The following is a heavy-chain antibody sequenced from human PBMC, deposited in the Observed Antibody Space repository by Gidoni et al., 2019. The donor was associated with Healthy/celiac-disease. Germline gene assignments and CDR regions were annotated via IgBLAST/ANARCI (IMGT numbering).Heavy chain of an antibody. V-gene: IGHV3-23*01. CDR1: GFTFSSYA. CDR2: ISGSGGST. CDR3: AKDTGYSSSWPQWFDP. J-gene: IGHJ5*02. D-gene: IGHD6-13*01. Sequence: EVQLLESGGGLVQPGGSLRLSCAASGFTFSSYAMSWVRQAPGKGLEWVSAISGSGGSTYYADSVKGRFTISRDNSKNTLYLQMNSLRAEDTAVYYCAKDTGYSSSWPQWFDPWGQGTLVTVSS.